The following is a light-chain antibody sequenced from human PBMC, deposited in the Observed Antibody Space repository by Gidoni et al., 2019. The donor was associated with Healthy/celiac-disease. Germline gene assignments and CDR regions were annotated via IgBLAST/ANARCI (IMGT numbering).Light chain of an antibody. CDR3: QQRSNWPATLT. CDR1: QSVSSY. Sequence: EIVLTQSPATLSLSPGDRATLSCRASQSVSSYLAWYQQKPGQAPRRRIYDASNRATGIPARIRGSGSGTDFTVTNSSLEPEDLAVYYCQQRSNWPATLTFGGGTKVEIK. J-gene: IGKJ4*01. CDR2: DAS. V-gene: IGKV3-11*01.